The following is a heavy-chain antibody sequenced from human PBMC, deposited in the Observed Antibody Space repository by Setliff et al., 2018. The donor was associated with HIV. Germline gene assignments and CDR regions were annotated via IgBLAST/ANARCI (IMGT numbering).Heavy chain of an antibody. D-gene: IGHD3-10*01. V-gene: IGHV1-58*02. CDR2: IVVGSYNT. J-gene: IGHJ6*03. CDR1: GSTFTNSA. CDR3: AAASNRRVRGVNLHYYYYMDV. Sequence: ASVKVSCKASGSTFTNSAMQWVRQARGQRLEWIGWIVVGSYNTNYAQKFQERVTITRDLSTSTAYMELSSLRSEDTAVYYCAAASNRRVRGVNLHYYYYMDVWGKGTTVTVSS.